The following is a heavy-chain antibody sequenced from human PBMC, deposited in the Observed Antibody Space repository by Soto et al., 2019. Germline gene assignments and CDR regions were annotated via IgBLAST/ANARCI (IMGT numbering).Heavy chain of an antibody. V-gene: IGHV2-5*02. D-gene: IGHD2-2*01. CDR3: AHKHAATWLFDY. Sequence: GPTLVNPTQTLTLTCTFSGLSLTSGGVGVAWIRQPPGKAPEWLALIYGDDDKRFRPSLENRLSITGDNSRNEVVLKMTKMDPVDTGTFFCAHKHAATWLFDYWGQGILVTVSS. CDR1: GLSLTSGGVG. CDR2: IYGDDDK. J-gene: IGHJ4*02.